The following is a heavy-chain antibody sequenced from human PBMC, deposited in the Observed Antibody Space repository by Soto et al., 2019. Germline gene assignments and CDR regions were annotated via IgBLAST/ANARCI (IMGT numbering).Heavy chain of an antibody. V-gene: IGHV4-39*01. Sequence: TLSLTRTVSGGSISSSSYYWGWIRQPPGKGLEWIGSIYYSGSTYYNPSLKSRVTISVDTSKNQFSLKLSSVTAADTAVYYCARHLRSATGMFRFGYYYGMDVWGQGTTVTVSS. D-gene: IGHD6-25*01. J-gene: IGHJ6*02. CDR1: GGSISSSSYY. CDR3: ARHLRSATGMFRFGYYYGMDV. CDR2: IYYSGST.